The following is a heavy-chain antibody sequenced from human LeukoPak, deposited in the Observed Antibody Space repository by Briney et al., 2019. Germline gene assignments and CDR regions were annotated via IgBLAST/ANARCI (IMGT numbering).Heavy chain of an antibody. CDR3: VKEPRGYSFSFDI. CDR1: GFTFSTCA. D-gene: IGHD5-18*01. CDR2: VSGSGSKT. J-gene: IGHJ3*02. Sequence: GGSLRLSCAASGFTFSTCAINWVRQAPGKGLEWVSAVSGSGSKTFYADSVKGRFTISRGNPKNTLYLQMNSLRPEDTAVYYCVKEPRGYSFSFDIWGQGTMVTVSS. V-gene: IGHV3-23*01.